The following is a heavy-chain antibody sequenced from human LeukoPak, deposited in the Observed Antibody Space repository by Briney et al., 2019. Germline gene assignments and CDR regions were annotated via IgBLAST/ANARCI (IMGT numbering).Heavy chain of an antibody. CDR3: ARNGGGYNYGSDAFDI. CDR2: FDPEDGET. J-gene: IGHJ3*02. CDR1: GYTLTELS. V-gene: IGHV1-24*01. Sequence: ASVKVSCKVSGYTLTELSMHWVRQAPGKRLEWMGGFDPEDGETIYAQKFQGRVTITADESTSTAYMELSSLRSEDTAVYYCARNGGGYNYGSDAFDIWGQGTMVTVSS. D-gene: IGHD5-18*01.